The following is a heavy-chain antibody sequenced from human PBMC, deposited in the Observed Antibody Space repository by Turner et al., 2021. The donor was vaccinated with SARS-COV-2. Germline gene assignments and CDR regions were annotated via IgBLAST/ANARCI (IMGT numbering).Heavy chain of an antibody. D-gene: IGHD6-13*01. V-gene: IGHV3-7*03. Sequence: EVQLVESGGGLVEPGGSLRRTCAASGFTLSSYWMRWVGQAPGKGLERVANIKQDGSEKYYVDSVKGRFTISRDNAKNSLYLQMNSLRAEDAAVYYCARLHTSSWYFDYWGQGTLVTVSS. CDR2: IKQDGSEK. CDR3: ARLHTSSWYFDY. CDR1: GFTLSSYW. J-gene: IGHJ4*02.